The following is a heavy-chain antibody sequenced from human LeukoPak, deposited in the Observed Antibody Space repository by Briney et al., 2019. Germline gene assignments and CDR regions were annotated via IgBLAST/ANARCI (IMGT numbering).Heavy chain of an antibody. CDR2: ISYDGSNK. CDR3: AKHLGGYSGYDYPYYYYYGMDV. V-gene: IGHV3-30*18. J-gene: IGHJ6*02. D-gene: IGHD5-12*01. Sequence: GGSLRLSCAASGFTFSSYGMHWVRQAPGKGLEWVAVISYDGSNKYYADSVKGRFTISRGNSKNTLYLQMNSLRAEDTAVYYCAKHLGGYSGYDYPYYYYYGMDVWGQGTTVTVSS. CDR1: GFTFSSYG.